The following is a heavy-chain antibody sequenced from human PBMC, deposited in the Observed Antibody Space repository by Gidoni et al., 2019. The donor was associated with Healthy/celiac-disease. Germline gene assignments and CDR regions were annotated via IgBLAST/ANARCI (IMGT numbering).Heavy chain of an antibody. J-gene: IGHJ3*02. V-gene: IGHV3-23*01. Sequence: EVQLLVSGGGLVQPGGSLRLSCAASGFTFGSYAMSWVRQAPGKGLEWVSAISGSGGSTYYADSVKGRFTISRDNSKNTLYLQMNSLRAEDTAVYYCAKDGAYYGSGSPHAFDIWGQGTMVTVSS. D-gene: IGHD3-10*01. CDR2: ISGSGGST. CDR1: GFTFGSYA. CDR3: AKDGAYYGSGSPHAFDI.